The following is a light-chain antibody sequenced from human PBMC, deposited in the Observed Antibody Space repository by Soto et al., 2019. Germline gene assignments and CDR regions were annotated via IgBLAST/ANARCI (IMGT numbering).Light chain of an antibody. V-gene: IGKV1-5*03. CDR3: QQYTDYPVT. J-gene: IGKJ5*01. CDR2: KAS. Sequence: DIQMTQSPSTLSASVGDRVTITCRASQSISSWLAWYQQKPGKAPKLLIYKASSLESGVPSRFSGSGSGTEFTLTINYLQPDDFATYYCQQYTDYPVTFGQGTRLEIK. CDR1: QSISSW.